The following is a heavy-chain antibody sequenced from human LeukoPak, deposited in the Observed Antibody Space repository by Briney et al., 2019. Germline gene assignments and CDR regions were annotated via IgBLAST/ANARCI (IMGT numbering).Heavy chain of an antibody. J-gene: IGHJ4*02. V-gene: IGHV3-33*01. CDR3: ARVRGRGPY. CDR2: IWYDGSHK. CDR1: GFTFSTYA. D-gene: IGHD3-10*01. Sequence: PGKSLRLSCAASGFTFSTYAMHWVRQAPGKGLEWVAFIWYDGSHKYYVDSVKWRFTISRDNSKNTLYLQMNSLRAEDTAVYYCARVRGRGPYWGQGTLVTVSS.